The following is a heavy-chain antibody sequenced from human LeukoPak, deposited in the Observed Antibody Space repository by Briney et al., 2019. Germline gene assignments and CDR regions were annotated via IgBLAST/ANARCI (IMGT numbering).Heavy chain of an antibody. CDR3: ARGDRVVRGVIGYYGMDV. D-gene: IGHD3-10*01. CDR2: ISSSGSTI. Sequence: GGSLRLSCAASGFTFSDYYMSWIRQAPGKGLEWVSYISSSGSTIYYADSVKGRFTISRGNAKNSLYLQMNSLRAEDTAVYYCARGDRVVRGVIGYYGMDVWDQGTTVTVSS. J-gene: IGHJ6*02. V-gene: IGHV3-11*01. CDR1: GFTFSDYY.